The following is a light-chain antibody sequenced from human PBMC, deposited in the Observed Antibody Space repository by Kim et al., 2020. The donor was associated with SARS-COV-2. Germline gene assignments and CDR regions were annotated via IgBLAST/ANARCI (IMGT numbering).Light chain of an antibody. CDR2: ATS. CDR3: QQAYSLPIT. J-gene: IGKJ4*01. Sequence: DRVTITCRASQPSSSWLAWYQQIPGRDPKLLIYATSALQSGVPSRFSGIGSGTDFTLTINTLQTEDFATYFCQQAYSLPITFGGGTKVTIK. CDR1: QPSSSW. V-gene: IGKV1-12*01.